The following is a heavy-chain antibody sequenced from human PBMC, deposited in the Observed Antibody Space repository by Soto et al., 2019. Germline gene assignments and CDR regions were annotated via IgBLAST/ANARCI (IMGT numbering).Heavy chain of an antibody. Sequence: ASVKVSCKACGGSVCSYTISWVRQAPGQGLEWMGRIIPILGIANYAQKFQGRVTITADKSTSTAYMELSSLISEDTAVYYCARDCSSTSCYAPENLHYYGMDVGGQGTTVTVSS. V-gene: IGHV1-69*04. CDR3: ARDCSSTSCYAPENLHYYGMDV. CDR1: GGSVCSYT. J-gene: IGHJ6*02. CDR2: IIPILGIA. D-gene: IGHD2-2*01.